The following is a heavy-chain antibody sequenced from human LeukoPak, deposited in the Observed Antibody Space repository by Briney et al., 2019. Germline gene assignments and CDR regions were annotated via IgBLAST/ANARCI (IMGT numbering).Heavy chain of an antibody. D-gene: IGHD1-26*01. J-gene: IGHJ4*02. Sequence: GESLKISCKASGCSFTSYCIGWGRQMPRNGLEGMGIIYPGDSDTRYSPAFQAPATLSADKSPRTAYLQWSSLTASDTALYYPARQGIVGAPTDLDYWGPGTLVTVSP. CDR3: ARQGIVGAPTDLDY. CDR1: GCSFTSYC. CDR2: IYPGDSDT. V-gene: IGHV5-51*01.